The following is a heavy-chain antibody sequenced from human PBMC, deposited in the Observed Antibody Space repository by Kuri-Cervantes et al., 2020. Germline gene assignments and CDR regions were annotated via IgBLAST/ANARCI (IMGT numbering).Heavy chain of an antibody. CDR3: ARGGSGWPLREVLYYGMDV. D-gene: IGHD6-19*01. CDR2: MNPNSGNT. CDR1: GYTFTSYD. J-gene: IGHJ6*02. V-gene: IGHV1-8*01. Sequence: ASVKVSCKASGYTFTSYDINWVRQATGQGLEWMGWMNPNSGNTGYAQKFQGRVTVTRNTSISTAYMELSSLRSEDTAVYYCARGGSGWPLREVLYYGMDVWGQGTTVTVSS.